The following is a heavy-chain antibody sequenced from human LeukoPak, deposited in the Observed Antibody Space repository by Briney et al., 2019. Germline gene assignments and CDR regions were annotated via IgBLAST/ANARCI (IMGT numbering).Heavy chain of an antibody. D-gene: IGHD4-17*01. CDR1: GFAFSSYS. V-gene: IGHV3-48*01. J-gene: IGHJ5*02. CDR3: AKAAYGDYVNWFDP. Sequence: GGSLRLSCAASGFAFSSYSMNWVRQAPGKGLEWVSYISSTGGTIYYADSMKGRFTISRDNSKNTLYLQMNSLRAEDTALYYCAKAAYGDYVNWFDPWGQGTLVTVSS. CDR2: ISSTGGTI.